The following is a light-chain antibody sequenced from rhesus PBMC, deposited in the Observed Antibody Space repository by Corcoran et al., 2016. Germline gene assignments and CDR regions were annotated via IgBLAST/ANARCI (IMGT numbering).Light chain of an antibody. CDR1: ENVNNY. CDR3: QHSYGTPLT. J-gene: IGKJ4*01. Sequence: DIQMTQSPSSLSASVGDRVTITCRAGENVNNYLHWYQQKPGKAPKLLIYAASTLQSGVPSRFSGSGSGTDYTFTISSRQPEDVATYYCQHSYGTPLTFGGGTKVEIK. V-gene: IGKV1-74*01. CDR2: AAS.